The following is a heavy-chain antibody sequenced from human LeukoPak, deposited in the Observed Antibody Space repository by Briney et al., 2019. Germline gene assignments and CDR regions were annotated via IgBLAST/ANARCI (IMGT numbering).Heavy chain of an antibody. CDR1: GFTFSSYT. V-gene: IGHV3-30-3*01. CDR3: AKDPNGDYVGAFDS. Sequence: GGSLRLSCAASGFTFSSYTMHWVRQAPGKGLEWVAVISYDGSNKYFADSVKGRSTISRDNSREMLYLQMNSLRVEDTAVYYCAKDPNGDYVGAFDSWGQGTMVTVSS. D-gene: IGHD4-17*01. CDR2: ISYDGSNK. J-gene: IGHJ3*02.